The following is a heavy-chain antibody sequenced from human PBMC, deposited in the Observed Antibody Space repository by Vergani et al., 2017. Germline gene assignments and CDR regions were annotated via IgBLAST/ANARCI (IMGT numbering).Heavy chain of an antibody. Sequence: QVQLQQWGAGLLKPSETLSLTCAVYGGSFSGYYWSWIRQPPGKGLEWIGEINHSGSTNYNPSLKSRVTISVDTSKNQFSLKLSSVTAADTAVYYCARYSSSWYSPSFDYWGQGTLVTVSS. V-gene: IGHV4-34*01. CDR1: GGSFSGYY. J-gene: IGHJ4*02. CDR3: ARYSSSWYSPSFDY. CDR2: INHSGST. D-gene: IGHD6-13*01.